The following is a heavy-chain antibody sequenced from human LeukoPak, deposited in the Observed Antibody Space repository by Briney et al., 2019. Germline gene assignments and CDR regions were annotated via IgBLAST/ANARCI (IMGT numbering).Heavy chain of an antibody. CDR1: GASVSTNNW. CDR2: VYHSGLT. D-gene: IGHD2-21*02. J-gene: IGHJ4*02. Sequence: SETLSLTCVVSGASVSTNNWWKWVRQAPGKGLEWIGEVYHSGLTNYSPSLKSRVSMSIDKSKNIFSLNLTSVTAADTAVYYCARGFCTGGNCYSFGYWGQGTLVIVSS. CDR3: ARGFCTGGNCYSFGY. V-gene: IGHV4/OR15-8*02.